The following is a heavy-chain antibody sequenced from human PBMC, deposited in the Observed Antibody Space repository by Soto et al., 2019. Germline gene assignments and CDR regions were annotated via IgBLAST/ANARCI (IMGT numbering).Heavy chain of an antibody. CDR1: GGTFSSYA. Sequence: QVQLVQSGAEVKKPGSSVKVSCKAFGGTFSSYAISWVRQAPGPGLEWMGGIIPIFGTANYAQKFQGRVTITAHKSTSTAYMELSSLRSEGTAVYYSARYYDSSGSPCDPWGQGTLVTVST. CDR3: ARYYDSSGSPCDP. CDR2: IIPIFGTA. D-gene: IGHD3-22*01. V-gene: IGHV1-69*06. J-gene: IGHJ5*02.